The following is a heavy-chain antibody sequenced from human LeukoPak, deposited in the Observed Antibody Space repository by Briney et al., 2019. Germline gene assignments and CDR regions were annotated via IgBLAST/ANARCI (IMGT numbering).Heavy chain of an antibody. Sequence: SETLSLTCTASGGSISSDYWSWIRQPPGKGPEWIGYVHYRGSTNYDPSLKSRVTISVDTSKNQFSLKLSSVTAADTAVYYCAKGDILPIDYWGQGTLVTVSS. CDR3: AKGDILPIDY. V-gene: IGHV4-59*01. D-gene: IGHD3-9*01. J-gene: IGHJ4*02. CDR1: GGSISSDY. CDR2: VHYRGST.